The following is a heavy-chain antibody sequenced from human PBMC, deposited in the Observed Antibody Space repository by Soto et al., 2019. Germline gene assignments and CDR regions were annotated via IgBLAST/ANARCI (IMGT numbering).Heavy chain of an antibody. CDR3: ARGYDILTGRYYFDY. CDR2: IYYSGGT. CDR1: GGSISSGDYY. V-gene: IGHV4-30-4*01. D-gene: IGHD3-9*01. Sequence: PSETVSLTCTVSGGSISSGDYYWSWIRQPPGKGLEWIGYIYYSGGTYYNPSLKSRVTISVDTSKNQFSLKLSSVTAADTAVYYCARGYDILTGRYYFDYWGQGTLVTVSS. J-gene: IGHJ4*02.